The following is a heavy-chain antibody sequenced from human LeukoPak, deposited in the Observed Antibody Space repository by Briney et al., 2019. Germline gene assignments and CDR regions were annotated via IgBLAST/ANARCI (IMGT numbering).Heavy chain of an antibody. V-gene: IGHV4-59*01. CDR2: IYYSGST. CDR3: ARESVDTAMVYFDY. J-gene: IGHJ4*02. D-gene: IGHD5-18*01. CDR1: VGSISSYY. Sequence: SETLSLTCTVSVGSISSYYWSWIRQPPGKGLEWIGYIYYSGSTNYNPSLKSRVTISVDTSKNQFSLKLSSVTAADTAVYYCARESVDTAMVYFDYWGQGTLVTVSS.